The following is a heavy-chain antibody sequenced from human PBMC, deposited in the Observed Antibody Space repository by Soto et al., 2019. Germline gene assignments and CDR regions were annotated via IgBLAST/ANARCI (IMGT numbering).Heavy chain of an antibody. J-gene: IGHJ6*02. CDR3: ARAKDANSGSYYYYYGMDV. CDR2: IIPIFGTA. Sequence: SVKVSCKASGGTFSSYAISWVRQAPGQGLEWMGGIIPIFGTANYAQKFQGRVTITADESTSTAYMELSSLRSEDTAVYYCARAKDANSGSYYYYYGMDVWGQGTTVTVSS. V-gene: IGHV1-69*13. CDR1: GGTFSSYA. D-gene: IGHD1-26*01.